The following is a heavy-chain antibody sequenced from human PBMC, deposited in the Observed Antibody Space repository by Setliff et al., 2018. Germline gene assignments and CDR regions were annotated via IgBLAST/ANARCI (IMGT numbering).Heavy chain of an antibody. CDR2: IDYSGST. CDR1: GGSISSYY. J-gene: IGHJ4*02. D-gene: IGHD3-10*01. Sequence: SETLSLTCTVSGGSISSYYWSWIRQPPGKGLEWIGYIDYSGSTNYNPSLKSRVTISLDTSKNQFSLQLSSVTAADTAVYYCARSLGSGSYYNSRPFYSDYWGQGTLVTVSS. CDR3: ARSLGSGSYYNSRPFYSDY. V-gene: IGHV4-59*01.